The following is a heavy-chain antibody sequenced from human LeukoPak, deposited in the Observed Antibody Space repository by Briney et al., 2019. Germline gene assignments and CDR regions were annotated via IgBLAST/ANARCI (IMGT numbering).Heavy chain of an antibody. V-gene: IGHV3-48*03. CDR1: GFTFSSYE. D-gene: IGHD2-2*01. J-gene: IGHJ4*02. Sequence: GGSLRLSCVASGFTFSSYELNWVRQAPGKGLEWVSHISSSGSTVYYADSVKGRFTISRDNAKNSLYLQMNSLRAEDTAVYYCARRYCSSTSCLLDYWGQGTLVTVSS. CDR3: ARRYCSSTSCLLDY. CDR2: ISSSGSTV.